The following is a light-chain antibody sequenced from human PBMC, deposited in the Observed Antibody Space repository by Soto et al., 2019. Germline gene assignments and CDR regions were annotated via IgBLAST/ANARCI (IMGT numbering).Light chain of an antibody. CDR3: HQYSEWPLT. CDR2: FAS. Sequence: EIVMTQSPATLSVSPGEKATLSCRASQSLNNNLAWYQQKPGQGPRLLIYFASTRATGIPARFSGSGSGTEFSPPISSLLSEDFASYYCHQYSEWPLTFGGGTKVETK. CDR1: QSLNNN. V-gene: IGKV3-15*01. J-gene: IGKJ4*01.